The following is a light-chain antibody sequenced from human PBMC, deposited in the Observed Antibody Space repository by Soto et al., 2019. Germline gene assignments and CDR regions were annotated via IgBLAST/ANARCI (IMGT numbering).Light chain of an antibody. CDR1: ESVSHNY. CDR3: QHYSYSRYFS. CDR2: GVS. Sequence: EIVLTQSPGTLSLSPGEGATLSCRASESVSHNYLAWYQQKPGQAPRLLIYGVSFRATGIPARFSGSGSGTAFSLTISRLEPEDFAVYYCQHYSYSRYFSFGPGTKV. J-gene: IGKJ3*01. V-gene: IGKV3-20*01.